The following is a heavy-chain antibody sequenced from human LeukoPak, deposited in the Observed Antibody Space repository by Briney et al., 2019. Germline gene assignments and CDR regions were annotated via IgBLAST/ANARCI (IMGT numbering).Heavy chain of an antibody. CDR2: IGYDGSNK. V-gene: IGHV3-30*02. Sequence: GGSLRLSCAASGFTFSNYGMHWVRQAPGKGLEWVAFIGYDGSNKYYADSVKGRFTISRDNSKNTLYLQMNSLRVEDTAVYYCARGGVALRRFDYWGQGTLVTVSS. D-gene: IGHD2-8*02. J-gene: IGHJ4*02. CDR1: GFTFSNYG. CDR3: ARGGVALRRFDY.